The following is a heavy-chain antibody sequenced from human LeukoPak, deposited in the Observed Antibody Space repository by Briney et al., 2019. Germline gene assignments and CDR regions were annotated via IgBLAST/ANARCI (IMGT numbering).Heavy chain of an antibody. CDR3: ARVYYYGSGRIYYYYYGMDV. CDR1: GYTFTSYG. CDR2: ISAYNGNT. Sequence: GASVKVSCKASGYTFTSYGISWVRQAPGQGLEWMGWISAYNGNTNYAQKLQGRVTMTTDTSTSTAYMELRSLRSDDTAVYYCARVYYYGSGRIYYYYYGMDVWGQGTTVTVSS. D-gene: IGHD3-10*01. V-gene: IGHV1-18*01. J-gene: IGHJ6*02.